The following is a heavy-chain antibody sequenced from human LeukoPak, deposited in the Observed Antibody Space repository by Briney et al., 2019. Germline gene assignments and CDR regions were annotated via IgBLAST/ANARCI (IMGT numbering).Heavy chain of an antibody. CDR2: IYYSGST. CDR1: GGSISSSSYY. Sequence: SETLSLTCTVSGGSISSSSYYWGWIRQPPGKGLEWIGSIYYSGSTYYSPSLKSRVTISVDTSKNQFSLKLSSVTAADTAVYYCASLILAVRNWFDPWGQGTLVTVSS. V-gene: IGHV4-39*01. CDR3: ASLILAVRNWFDP. D-gene: IGHD3-3*02. J-gene: IGHJ5*02.